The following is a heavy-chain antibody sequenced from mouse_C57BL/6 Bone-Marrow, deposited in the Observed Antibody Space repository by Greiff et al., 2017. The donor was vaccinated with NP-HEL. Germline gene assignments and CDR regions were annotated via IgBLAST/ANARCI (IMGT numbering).Heavy chain of an antibody. CDR2: IRSKSNNYAT. CDR3: VRHDSNVYAMDY. J-gene: IGHJ4*01. D-gene: IGHD2-5*01. CDR1: GFSFNTYA. V-gene: IGHV10-1*01. Sequence: EVKVEESGGGLVQPKGSLKLSCAASGFSFNTYAMNWVRQAPGKGLEWVARIRSKSNNYATYYADSVKDRFTISRDDSESMLYLQMNNLKTEDTAMYYCVRHDSNVYAMDYWGQGTSVTVSS.